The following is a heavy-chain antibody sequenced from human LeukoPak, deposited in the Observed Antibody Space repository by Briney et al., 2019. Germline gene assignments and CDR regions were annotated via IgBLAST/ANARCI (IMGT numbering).Heavy chain of an antibody. D-gene: IGHD5-18*01. CDR3: ARLGYSYGLGAYYYYYYMDV. CDR2: IYYSGST. CDR1: GGSISSYY. V-gene: IGHV4-59*01. J-gene: IGHJ6*03. Sequence: PSETLSLTCTVSGGSISSYYWSWIRQPPGKGLKWIGYIYYSGSTNYNPSLKSRVTISVDTSKNQFSLKLSSVTAADTAVYYCARLGYSYGLGAYYYYYYMDVWGKGTTVTVSS.